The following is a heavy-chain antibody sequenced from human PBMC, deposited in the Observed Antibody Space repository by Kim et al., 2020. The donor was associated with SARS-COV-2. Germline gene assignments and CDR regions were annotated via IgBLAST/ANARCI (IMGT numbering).Heavy chain of an antibody. CDR1: GYSFTSYW. CDR3: ARHSGAFAPACGGDCYYYFDY. CDR2: IYPGDSDT. J-gene: IGHJ4*02. D-gene: IGHD2-21*02. Sequence: GESLKISCKGSGYSFTSYWIGWVRQMPGKGLECMGIIYPGDSDTRYSPSFQGQVTIPADKSISTAYLQWSSLKASDTPMYYCARHSGAFAPACGGDCYYYFDYWGQGTLVTVSS. V-gene: IGHV5-51*01.